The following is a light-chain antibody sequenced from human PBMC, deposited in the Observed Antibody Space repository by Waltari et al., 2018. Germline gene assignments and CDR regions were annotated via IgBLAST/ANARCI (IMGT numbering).Light chain of an antibody. CDR1: QSCGNND. CDR3: QYYGESPFT. Sequence: EIVLTHSPGTLRMSPGERATLPCRASQSCGNNDLSWYQQKPGQAPRLLMYGASSRATGIPDRFSGSGSGTDFTLTISRLEPEDFGVYFCQYYGESPFTFGPGTKVDLK. J-gene: IGKJ3*01. V-gene: IGKV3-20*01. CDR2: GAS.